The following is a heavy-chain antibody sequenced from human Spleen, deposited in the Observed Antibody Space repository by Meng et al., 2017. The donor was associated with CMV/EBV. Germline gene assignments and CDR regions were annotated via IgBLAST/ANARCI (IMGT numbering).Heavy chain of an antibody. D-gene: IGHD1-1*01. Sequence: SETLSLTCAVYGGSFSGYYWSWIRQPPGKGLEWIGEINHSGSTNYNPSLKGRVTISLDTSKNHFSLKLTSVTAADTAMYYCAGPDDMGSSPHDPFDMWGQGTMVTVSS. CDR3: AGPDDMGSSPHDPFDM. CDR2: INHSGST. CDR1: GGSFSGYY. J-gene: IGHJ3*02. V-gene: IGHV4-34*01.